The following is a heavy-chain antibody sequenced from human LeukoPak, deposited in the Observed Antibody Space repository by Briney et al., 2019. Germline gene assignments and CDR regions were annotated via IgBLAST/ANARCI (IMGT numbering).Heavy chain of an antibody. V-gene: IGHV4-39*01. CDR2: SYYSGIT. J-gene: IGHJ4*02. D-gene: IGHD3-10*01. CDR3: ARTGYGSGSHYFDY. CDR1: GGSISSSSYY. Sequence: PSETLSLTCTVSGGSISSSSYYWGWIRQPPGKGLEWIGSSYYSGITYYNPSLKSRLPIAVETSKNQFSLKLSSVTAADTAVHYCARTGYGSGSHYFDYWGQGTLVTVSS.